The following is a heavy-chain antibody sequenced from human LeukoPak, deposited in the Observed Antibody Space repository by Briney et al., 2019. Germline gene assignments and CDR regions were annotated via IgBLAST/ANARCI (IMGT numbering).Heavy chain of an antibody. CDR2: IYTSGST. V-gene: IGHV4-61*02. J-gene: IGHJ6*03. CDR1: DGSINTPNYY. Sequence: SETLSLTCTVSDGSINTPNYYWSWIRQPAGKGLEWIGRIYTSGSTNYNPSLKSRVTISVDTSKNQFSLKLSSVTAADTAVYYCAREKADLHYYYVDVWGKGTTVTISS. CDR3: AREKADLHYYYVDV.